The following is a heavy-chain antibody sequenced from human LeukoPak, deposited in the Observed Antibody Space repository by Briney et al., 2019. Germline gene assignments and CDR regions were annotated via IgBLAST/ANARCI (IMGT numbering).Heavy chain of an antibody. CDR2: ISYDGSNK. Sequence: GGSLRLSCAASGFTFSSYAMHWVRQAPGKGLEWVAVISYDGSNKYYADSVKGRFTISRDNSKNTLYLQMNSLRAEDTAVDYCARARYSSSWYQIIDYWGQGTLVTVSS. CDR1: GFTFSSYA. J-gene: IGHJ4*02. CDR3: ARARYSSSWYQIIDY. V-gene: IGHV3-30*04. D-gene: IGHD6-13*01.